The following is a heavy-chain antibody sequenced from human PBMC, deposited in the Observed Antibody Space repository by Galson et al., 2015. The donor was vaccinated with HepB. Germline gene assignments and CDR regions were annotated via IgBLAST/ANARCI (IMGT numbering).Heavy chain of an antibody. D-gene: IGHD4-23*01. CDR1: GGTFSSYA. CDR2: IIPILGIA. V-gene: IGHV1-69*04. J-gene: IGHJ3*02. CDR3: ARAWYHGGNSGYAFDI. Sequence: SVKVSCKASGGTFSSYAISWVRQAPGQGLEWMGRIIPILGIANYAQKFQGRVTITADKSTSTAYMELSSLRSEDTAVYYCARAWYHGGNSGYAFDIWGQGTMVTVSS.